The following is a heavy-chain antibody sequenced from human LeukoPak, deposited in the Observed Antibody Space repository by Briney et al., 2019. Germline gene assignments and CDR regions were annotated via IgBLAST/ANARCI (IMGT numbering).Heavy chain of an antibody. CDR1: GGSISSYY. CDR2: IYYSGST. Sequence: SETLSLTCTVSGGSISSYYWSWIRQPPGKGLEWIGYIYYSGSTNYNPSLKSRVTISVDTSKNQFSLKLSSVTAADTAVYYCASYKRLDYYDSSGWGFDYWGQGTLVTVSS. CDR3: ASYKRLDYYDSSGWGFDY. V-gene: IGHV4-59*01. J-gene: IGHJ4*02. D-gene: IGHD3-22*01.